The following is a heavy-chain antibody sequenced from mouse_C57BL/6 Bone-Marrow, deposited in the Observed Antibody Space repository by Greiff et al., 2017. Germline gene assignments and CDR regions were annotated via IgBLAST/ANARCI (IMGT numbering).Heavy chain of an antibody. D-gene: IGHD1-1*01. J-gene: IGHJ1*03. CDR1: GYTFTSYW. CDR3: ARRGTTVPHWYFDV. V-gene: IGHV1-69*01. CDR2: IDPSDSYT. Sequence: QVQLQQPGAELVMPGASVKLSCKASGYTFTSYWMHWVKQRPGQGLEWIGEIDPSDSYTNYNQKFKGKSTLTVDKSSSTAYMQLSSLTAEDSAVYYCARRGTTVPHWYFDVWGTGTTVTVSS.